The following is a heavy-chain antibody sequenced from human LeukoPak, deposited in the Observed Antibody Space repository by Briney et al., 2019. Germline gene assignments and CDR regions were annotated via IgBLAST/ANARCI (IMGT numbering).Heavy chain of an antibody. D-gene: IGHD6-13*01. Sequence: SETLSLTCTVSGGSISSYYWGWIRQPPGKGLEWIGYIYNSGSTNYNPSLRCRVTVSVDTSKNQFSLKLSSVTAADTAAYYCARDGEGVAAAGTFDQWGQGTLVTVSS. J-gene: IGHJ4*02. CDR2: IYNSGST. CDR1: GGSISSYY. V-gene: IGHV4-59*01. CDR3: ARDGEGVAAAGTFDQ.